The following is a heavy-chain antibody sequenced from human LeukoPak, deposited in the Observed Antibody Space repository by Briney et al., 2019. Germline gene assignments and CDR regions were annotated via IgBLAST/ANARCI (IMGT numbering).Heavy chain of an antibody. CDR1: GGSFSGYY. D-gene: IGHD4-17*01. J-gene: IGHJ4*02. CDR2: INHSGST. V-gene: IGHV4-34*01. Sequence: SETLSLTCAVYGGSFSGYYWSWIRQPTGKGLEWIGEINHSGSTNYNPSLKSRVTISVDTSKNQFSLKLSSVTAADTTVYYCARGTMTTVTYYFDYWGQGTLVTVSS. CDR3: ARGTMTTVTYYFDY.